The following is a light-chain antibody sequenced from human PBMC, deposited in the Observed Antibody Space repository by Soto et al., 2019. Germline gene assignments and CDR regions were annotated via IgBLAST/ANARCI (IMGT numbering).Light chain of an antibody. Sequence: QSALTQPPSVSGAPGQSVTISCTGSSSNIGAGYPVHWYQQYPGAAPKLLIYGNNNRPSGVPDRFTGSKSGTSASLAITGLQAEDEADYYCQSYDSSLTDSVFGGGTKLTVL. CDR1: SSNIGAGYP. V-gene: IGLV1-40*01. J-gene: IGLJ2*01. CDR3: QSYDSSLTDSV. CDR2: GNN.